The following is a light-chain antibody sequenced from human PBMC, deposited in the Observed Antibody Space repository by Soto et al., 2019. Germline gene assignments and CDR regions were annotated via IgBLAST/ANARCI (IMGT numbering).Light chain of an antibody. Sequence: EIVLTQSPATLSLSPGEGATLFCRASQSVSNYLAWYQQKPGKAPILLIYYASKRVTGISARFGGSGSGADFTLTIISLEPEDFAVYYCQQRSLWPLTVGGGTRWIS. CDR1: QSVSNY. CDR2: YAS. CDR3: QQRSLWPLT. J-gene: IGKJ4*01. V-gene: IGKV3-11*01.